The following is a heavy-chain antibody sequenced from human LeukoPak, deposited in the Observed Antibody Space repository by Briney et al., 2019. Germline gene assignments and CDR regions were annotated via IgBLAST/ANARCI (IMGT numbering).Heavy chain of an antibody. Sequence: SVKVSCKASGGTFSSYAISWVRQAPGQGLEWMGGIIPIFGTANYAQKFQGRVTITADESTNTAYMELSSLRSEDTAVYYCAVEWFVGEADYYYYGMDVWGQGTTVTVSS. CDR2: IIPIFGTA. CDR3: AVEWFVGEADYYYYGMDV. V-gene: IGHV1-69*13. D-gene: IGHD3-10*01. J-gene: IGHJ6*02. CDR1: GGTFSSYA.